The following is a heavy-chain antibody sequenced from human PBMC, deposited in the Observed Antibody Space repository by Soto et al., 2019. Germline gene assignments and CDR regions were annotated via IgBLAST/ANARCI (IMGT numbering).Heavy chain of an antibody. J-gene: IGHJ6*02. CDR3: ARELGGIAAAGTTPDYYYVMDV. V-gene: IGHV1-69*04. CDR1: GGTFSSYT. D-gene: IGHD6-13*01. CDR2: IIPILGIA. Sequence: SVKVSCKASGGTFSSYTISWVRQAPGQGLEWMGRIIPILGIANYAQKFQGRVTITADKSTSTAYMELSSLRSEDTAVYYCARELGGIAAAGTTPDYYYVMDVWG.